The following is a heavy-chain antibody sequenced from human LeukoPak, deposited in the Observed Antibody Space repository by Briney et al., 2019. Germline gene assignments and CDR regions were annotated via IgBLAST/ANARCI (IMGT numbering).Heavy chain of an antibody. Sequence: PGGSLRLTCAASGFTFSSYGMHWVRQAPGKGLEWVAFIRHDGSNKYYADSVKGRFTISRDNSKNTLYLQMNSLRAGDTAVYYCAKGSKLVVITRDHYMAVWGKGPRSPYP. CDR1: GFTFSSYG. CDR2: IRHDGSNK. CDR3: AKGSKLVVITRDHYMAV. D-gene: IGHD3-22*01. J-gene: IGHJ6*03. V-gene: IGHV3-30*02.